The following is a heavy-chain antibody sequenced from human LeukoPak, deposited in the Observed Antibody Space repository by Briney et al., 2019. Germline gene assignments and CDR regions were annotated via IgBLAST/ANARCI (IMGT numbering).Heavy chain of an antibody. D-gene: IGHD3-22*01. CDR2: IYYSGST. Sequence: SETLSLNCTASGDSIKIDSYYWGWIRQPPGKGLEWIGTIYYSGSTYYNPSLKSRVTISVDTSKNQFSVKLSSVTAADTALYYCARHKEDFHDSSGPNFWYFDLWGRGTLVTVSS. J-gene: IGHJ2*01. CDR3: ARHKEDFHDSSGPNFWYFDL. CDR1: GDSIKIDSYY. V-gene: IGHV4-39*01.